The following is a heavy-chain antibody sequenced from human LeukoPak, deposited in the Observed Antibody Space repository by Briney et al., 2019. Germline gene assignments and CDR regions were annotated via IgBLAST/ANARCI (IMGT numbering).Heavy chain of an antibody. CDR1: GGSFSGYY. J-gene: IGHJ4*02. Sequence: ASETLSLTCAVYGGSFSGYYWSWIRQPPGKALEWIGNIFYSGSTYYSPSLKSRVTISLDTSRNQFSLKLNSVTAADTAVYYCARLRQGLSIVVGYNFDYWGQGTLVTVSS. D-gene: IGHD3-22*01. CDR3: ARLRQGLSIVVGYNFDY. V-gene: IGHV4-34*12. CDR2: IFYSGST.